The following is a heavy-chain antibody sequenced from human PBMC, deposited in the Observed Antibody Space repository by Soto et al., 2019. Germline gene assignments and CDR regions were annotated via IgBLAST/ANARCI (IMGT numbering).Heavy chain of an antibody. CDR3: ARAVSHFYPPYSTHV. Sequence: ASVKVSCKASGYTFTTYDISWVRQAPGQGLEWMGWISAFNGNTNYAQKLQGRVTMTTDTSTSTAYMELRSLRSDDTAVYYCARAVSHFYPPYSTHVCGKRTTVTVSS. D-gene: IGHD2-8*01. V-gene: IGHV1-18*01. CDR1: GYTFTTYD. J-gene: IGHJ6*03. CDR2: ISAFNGNT.